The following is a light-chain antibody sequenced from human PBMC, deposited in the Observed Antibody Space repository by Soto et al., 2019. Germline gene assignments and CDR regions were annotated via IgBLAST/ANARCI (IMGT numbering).Light chain of an antibody. CDR2: GAS. J-gene: IGKJ1*01. Sequence: EIVLTQSPGTLSLSPGERDTLSCRASQSVSSSYLAWYRQKPGQAPRLLIYGASSRATGIPDRFSGSGSGTDFTLTISRLEPEDFAVYYCQQYGSSPPTFGQGTKVDIK. CDR1: QSVSSSY. CDR3: QQYGSSPPT. V-gene: IGKV3-20*01.